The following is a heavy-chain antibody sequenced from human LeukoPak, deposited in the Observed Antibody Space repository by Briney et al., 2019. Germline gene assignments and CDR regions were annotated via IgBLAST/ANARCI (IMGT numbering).Heavy chain of an antibody. CDR1: GYTFTSYG. J-gene: IGHJ6*02. Sequence: ASVKVSCKASGYTFTSYGISWVRQAPGQGLEWIGWISAYNGNTNYAQKLQGRVTMTTDTSTSTAYMELRSLRSDDTAVYYCARLEYSSSWYELVGYCYYGMDVWGQGTTVTVSS. D-gene: IGHD6-13*01. CDR2: ISAYNGNT. V-gene: IGHV1-18*01. CDR3: ARLEYSSSWYELVGYCYYGMDV.